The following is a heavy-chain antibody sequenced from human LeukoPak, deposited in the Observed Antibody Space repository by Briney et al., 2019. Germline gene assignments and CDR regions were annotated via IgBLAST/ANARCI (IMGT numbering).Heavy chain of an antibody. CDR2: IYPGDSDA. CDR3: ARRRDLYSGSYYPFDY. V-gene: IGHV5-51*01. D-gene: IGHD1-26*01. J-gene: IGHJ4*02. CDR1: GYSFNSYW. Sequence: RGESLKISCKGSGYSFNSYWLGWVRQMPGKGLKWMGIIYPGDSDARYSPSFKGQVTISADKSISTAYLQWSSLKASDTAMYYCARRRDLYSGSYYPFDYWGQGTLVTVSS.